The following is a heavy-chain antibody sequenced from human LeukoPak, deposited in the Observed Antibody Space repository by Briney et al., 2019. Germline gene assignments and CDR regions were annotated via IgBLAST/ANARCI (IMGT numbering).Heavy chain of an antibody. V-gene: IGHV4-34*01. D-gene: IGHD2-15*01. J-gene: IGHJ4*02. Sequence: SETLSLTCAVYGGSFSGYYWSWIRQPPGKGLEWIGEIDHSGSTNYNPSLKSRVTISVDTSKNQFSLKLSSVTAADTAVYYCARATYCSGDSCYSGIFDYWGQGTLVTVSS. CDR1: GGSFSGYY. CDR3: ARATYCSGDSCYSGIFDY. CDR2: IDHSGST.